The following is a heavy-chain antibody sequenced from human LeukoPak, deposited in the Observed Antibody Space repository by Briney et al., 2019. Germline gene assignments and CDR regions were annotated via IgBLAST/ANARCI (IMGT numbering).Heavy chain of an antibody. CDR1: GFTFSSYG. V-gene: IGHV3-23*01. Sequence: GGSLRLSCAASGFTFSSYGMSWVRQAPGKALEWVSAISGSGDSTYYADSVKGRFTISRDNSMNTLYLQMNSLRAEDTAVYYCARDLYRIVVVPHYFDYWGQGTLVTVSS. J-gene: IGHJ4*02. D-gene: IGHD3-22*01. CDR3: ARDLYRIVVVPHYFDY. CDR2: ISGSGDST.